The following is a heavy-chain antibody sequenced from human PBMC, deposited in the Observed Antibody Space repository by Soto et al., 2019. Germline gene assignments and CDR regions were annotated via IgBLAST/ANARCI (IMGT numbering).Heavy chain of an antibody. J-gene: IGHJ4*02. D-gene: IGHD2-15*01. CDR2: IYPGDSDT. Sequence: PGESLKISCKGSGYSFTSYWIAWVRQMPGKGLEWMGIIYPGDSDTRYSPSFRGQVTISADKSISTAYLQWSSLKASDSAMYYCGRALYCSGGSCPPDYWGQGTLVTVSS. CDR3: GRALYCSGGSCPPDY. CDR1: GYSFTSYW. V-gene: IGHV5-51*01.